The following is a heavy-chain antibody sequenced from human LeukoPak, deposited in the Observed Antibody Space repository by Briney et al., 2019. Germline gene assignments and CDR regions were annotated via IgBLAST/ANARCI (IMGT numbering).Heavy chain of an antibody. D-gene: IGHD3-22*01. V-gene: IGHV3-9*01. CDR1: GFTFDDYA. CDR3: AKDAARPIVVVLYYFDY. J-gene: IGHJ4*02. Sequence: GRSLRLSCAASGFTFDDYAMHWVRQAPGKGLEWVSGISWNSGSIGYADSVKGRFTISRDNAKNSLYLQMNSLRAEDTAVYYCAKDAARPIVVVLYYFDYWGQGTLVTVSS. CDR2: ISWNSGSI.